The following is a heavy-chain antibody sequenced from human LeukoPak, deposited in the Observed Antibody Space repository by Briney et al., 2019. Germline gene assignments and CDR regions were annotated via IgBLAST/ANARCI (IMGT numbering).Heavy chain of an antibody. CDR2: ISSNGGST. D-gene: IGHD2-21*02. V-gene: IGHV3-64*01. CDR3: ARDLRLKELAYCGGDCLDY. J-gene: IGHJ4*02. Sequence: GGSLRLSCSASGFTFSSYAMHWVRQAPGKGLEYVSAISSNGGSTYYANSVKGRFTISRDNSKNTLYLQMGSLRAEDMAVYYCARDLRLKELAYCGGDCLDYWGQGTLVTVSS. CDR1: GFTFSSYA.